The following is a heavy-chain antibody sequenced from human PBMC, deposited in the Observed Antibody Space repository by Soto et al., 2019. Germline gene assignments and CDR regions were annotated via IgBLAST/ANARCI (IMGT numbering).Heavy chain of an antibody. J-gene: IGHJ6*02. V-gene: IGHV3-30*18. D-gene: IGHD3-3*01. CDR2: ISYDGSNK. CDR3: AKDKSTIFGVVPSYYYYGMDV. Sequence: GGSLRLSCAASGFTFSSYGMHWVRQAPGKGLEWVAVISYDGSNKYYADSVKGRFTISRDNSKNTLYLQMNSLRAEDTAVYYCAKDKSTIFGVVPSYYYYGMDVWGQGTTVTVSS. CDR1: GFTFSSYG.